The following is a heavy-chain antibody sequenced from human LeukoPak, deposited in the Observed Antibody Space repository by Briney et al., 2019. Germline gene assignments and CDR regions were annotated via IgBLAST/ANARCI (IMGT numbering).Heavy chain of an antibody. D-gene: IGHD5-18*01. V-gene: IGHV4-34*01. Sequence: PSETLSLTCAVYGGSFSGYYWSWIRQPPGKGLEWIGEINHSGSTNYNPSLKSRVTISVDTSKNQFSLKLSSVTAADTAVYYCARDPAQYSYGYFDYWGQGTLVTVSS. CDR3: ARDPAQYSYGYFDY. CDR1: GGSFSGYY. J-gene: IGHJ4*02. CDR2: INHSGST.